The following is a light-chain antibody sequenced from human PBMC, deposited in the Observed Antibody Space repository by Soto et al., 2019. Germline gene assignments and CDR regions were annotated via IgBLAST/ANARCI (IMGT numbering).Light chain of an antibody. Sequence: DIQMTQSPSTLYASVGDRVTITCRASQSISSWLAWYQQKPGKAPKLLIYKASSLESGVPSRFSGSGSGTEFNLTISSLQPDDFATYYCQQYNSYSFGQGTLLEIK. V-gene: IGKV1-5*03. CDR3: QQYNSYS. J-gene: IGKJ5*01. CDR1: QSISSW. CDR2: KAS.